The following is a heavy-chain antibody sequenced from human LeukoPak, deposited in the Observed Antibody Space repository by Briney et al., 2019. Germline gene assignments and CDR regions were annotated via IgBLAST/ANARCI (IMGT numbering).Heavy chain of an antibody. J-gene: IGHJ1*01. CDR2: INPNSGGT. Sequence: ASVKVSCKASGYTFAGYYMHWVRQAPGQGLEWMGWINPNSGGTNYAQKFQGRVTMTRDTSISTAYMELSRLRSDDTAVYYCARDSYYDSSGYYSSEYFQHWGQGTLVTVSS. CDR3: ARDSYYDSSGYYSSEYFQH. D-gene: IGHD3-22*01. V-gene: IGHV1-2*02. CDR1: GYTFAGYY.